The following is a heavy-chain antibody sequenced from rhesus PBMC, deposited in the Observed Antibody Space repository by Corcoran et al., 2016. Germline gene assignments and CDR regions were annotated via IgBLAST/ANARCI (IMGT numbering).Heavy chain of an antibody. CDR3: ARNSPDWFNSLDV. CDR2: ISGGSGST. Sequence: QGQLQESGPGLVKPSETLPLPCAVSGASISSHSWSWLRQPPGEGLEWIGYISGGSGSTKNNPSLKGRVTISRDTSKKQISLRLDSVTAADTALYFCARNSPDWFNSLDVWGRGVLVTVSS. J-gene: IGHJ5-2*02. CDR1: GASISSHS. D-gene: IGHD3-3*01. V-gene: IGHV4S6*01.